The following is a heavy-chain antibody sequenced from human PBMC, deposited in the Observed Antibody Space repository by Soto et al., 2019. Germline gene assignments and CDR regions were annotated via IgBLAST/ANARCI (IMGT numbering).Heavy chain of an antibody. V-gene: IGHV3-7*03. CDR1: GFTFSSYC. CDR3: ARHSSGWSAFVYYYYGMDV. J-gene: IGHJ6*02. CDR2: IKQDGSEK. Sequence: XVSLRLSCAASGFTFSSYCMSWVRQAPGKGLEWVANIKQDGSEKYYVDSVRGRFTISRDNAKNSLYLQMNSLRAEDTAVYYCARHSSGWSAFVYYYYGMDVWGQGTTVTVSS. D-gene: IGHD6-19*01.